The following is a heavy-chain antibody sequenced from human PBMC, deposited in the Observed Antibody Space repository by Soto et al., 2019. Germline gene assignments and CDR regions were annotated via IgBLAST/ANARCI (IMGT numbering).Heavy chain of an antibody. CDR2: FNPILSMS. CDR3: ATSYGSGYRAFDF. J-gene: IGHJ4*02. Sequence: SVKVSCKASGDTFNFYTINWVRQAPGLGLEWMGRFNPILSMSNYAQKFEGRVTIAADKSTNTAYMELSRLRVEDTAMYYCATSYGSGYRAFDFWGQGALVTVSS. D-gene: IGHD3-10*01. CDR1: GDTFNFYT. V-gene: IGHV1-69*02.